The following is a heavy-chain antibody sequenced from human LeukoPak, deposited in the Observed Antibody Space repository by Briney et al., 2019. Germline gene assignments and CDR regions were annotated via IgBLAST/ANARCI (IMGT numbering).Heavy chain of an antibody. CDR3: ASGRDGYNLAY. CDR1: GFTFSSYS. V-gene: IGHV3-21*01. CDR2: ISSSSSYI. Sequence: GGSLRLSCAASGFTFSSYSMTWVRQAPGKGLEWVSSISSSSSYIYYADSVKGRFTISRDNAKNSLYLQMNSLRAEDTAVYYCASGRDGYNLAYWGQGTLVTVSS. J-gene: IGHJ4*02. D-gene: IGHD5-24*01.